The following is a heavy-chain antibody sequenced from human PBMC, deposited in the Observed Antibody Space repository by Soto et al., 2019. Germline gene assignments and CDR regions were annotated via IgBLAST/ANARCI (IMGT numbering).Heavy chain of an antibody. CDR3: AKDRRFWSGYYNLGAFDI. CDR2: ISGSGGST. D-gene: IGHD3-3*01. V-gene: IGHV3-23*01. Sequence: GGSLRLSCAASGFTFSSYAMSWVRQAPGKGLEWVSAISGSGGSTYYADSVKGRFTISRDNSKNTLYLQMNSLRAEDTAVYYCAKDRRFWSGYYNLGAFDIWGQGTMVNVS. J-gene: IGHJ3*02. CDR1: GFTFSSYA.